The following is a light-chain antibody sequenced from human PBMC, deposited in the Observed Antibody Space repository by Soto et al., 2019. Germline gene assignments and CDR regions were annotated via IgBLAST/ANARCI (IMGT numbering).Light chain of an antibody. V-gene: IGKV2-24*01. J-gene: IGKJ1*01. CDR1: QSLVHSDGNTY. CDR3: MQATHLRT. CDR2: KVS. Sequence: DIVLTQTPLSLPVTLGQPASISCRSSQSLVHSDGNTYFSWLQQRPGQPPRPLIYKVSNRFSGVPERFCGSGVATDVTLKISRVEAEDVWVYYCMQATHLRTFGQGTKVE.